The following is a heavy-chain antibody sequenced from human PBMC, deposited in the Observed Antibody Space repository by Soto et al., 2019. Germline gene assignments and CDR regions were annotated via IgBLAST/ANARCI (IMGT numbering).Heavy chain of an antibody. V-gene: IGHV3-49*03. CDR1: GFTFGDYA. D-gene: IGHD2-2*01. CDR3: TRAVDCSSTSCYGGVGLQLFDY. J-gene: IGHJ4*02. CDR2: IRSKAYGGTT. Sequence: GGSLRLSCTASGFTFGDYAMSWFRQAPGKGLEWVGFIRSKAYGGTTEYAASVKGRFTITRGDSKSIAYLQMNSLKTEDTAVYYCTRAVDCSSTSCYGGVGLQLFDYWGQGTLVTVSS.